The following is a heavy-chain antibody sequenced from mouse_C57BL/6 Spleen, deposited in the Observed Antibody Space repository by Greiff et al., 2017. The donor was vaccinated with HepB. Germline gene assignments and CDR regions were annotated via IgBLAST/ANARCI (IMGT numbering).Heavy chain of an antibody. CDR2: IYPGDGDT. Sequence: LVESGAELVKPGASVKISCKASGYAFSSYWMNWVKQRPGKGLEWIGQIYPGDGDTNYNGKFKGKATLTADKSSSTAYMQLSSLTSEDSAVYFCARGGYGNYLAWFAYWGQGTLVTVSA. CDR1: GYAFSSYW. J-gene: IGHJ3*01. CDR3: ARGGYGNYLAWFAY. V-gene: IGHV1-80*01. D-gene: IGHD2-1*01.